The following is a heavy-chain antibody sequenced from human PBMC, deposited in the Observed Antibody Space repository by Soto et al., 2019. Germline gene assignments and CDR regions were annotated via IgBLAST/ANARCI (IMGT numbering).Heavy chain of an antibody. CDR2: INPNSGGT. J-gene: IGHJ6*02. Sequence: ASVKVSCKASGYTFTGYYMHWVRQAPGQGLEWMGWINPNSGGTNYAQKFQGWVTMTRDTSISTAYMELSRLRSDDTAVYYCARARGRGSSSSRAYYYYGMDVWGQGTTVTVSS. CDR1: GYTFTGYY. V-gene: IGHV1-2*04. CDR3: ARARGRGSSSSRAYYYYGMDV. D-gene: IGHD6-6*01.